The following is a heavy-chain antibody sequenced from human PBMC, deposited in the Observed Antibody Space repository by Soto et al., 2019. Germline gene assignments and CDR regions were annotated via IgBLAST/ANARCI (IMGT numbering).Heavy chain of an antibody. CDR3: ARSLFMVAPDSEPFDY. V-gene: IGHV3-23*01. CDR2: ISGGGNDR. D-gene: IGHD3-22*01. Sequence: EGSLRLSCAASCFPFSSYAMRWVRQTPEGGLEWVAAISGGGNDRYYADFVQGRFTFSRDNSRNILYLHMNSLRADDTAMYFCARSLFMVAPDSEPFDYWGQGTLVTVSS. CDR1: CFPFSSYA. J-gene: IGHJ4*02.